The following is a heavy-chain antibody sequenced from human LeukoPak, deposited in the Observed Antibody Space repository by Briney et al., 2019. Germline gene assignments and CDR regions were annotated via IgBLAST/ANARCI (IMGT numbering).Heavy chain of an antibody. J-gene: IGHJ4*02. V-gene: IGHV1-8*01. CDR3: ARVGMVATFIDY. CDR1: GYTFTSYD. Sequence: GASVKVSCKASGYTFTSYDINWVRQATGQGLEWMGWMNPNSGNTGYAQKFQGRVTMTRNTSISTAYTELSSLRSEDAAVHYCARVGMVATFIDYWGQGTLVTVSS. CDR2: MNPNSGNT. D-gene: IGHD5-12*01.